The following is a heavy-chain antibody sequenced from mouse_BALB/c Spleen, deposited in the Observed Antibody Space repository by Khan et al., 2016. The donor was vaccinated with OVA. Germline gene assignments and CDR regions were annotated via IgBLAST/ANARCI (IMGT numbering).Heavy chain of an antibody. D-gene: IGHD2-1*01. J-gene: IGHJ4*01. CDR1: GFSLTTYG. CDR3: TRDLPYPSYAMDF. V-gene: IGHV2-9*02. Sequence: VQLQESGPGLVAPSQSLSITCTVSGFSLTTYGVHWVRQAPGKGLEWLGAIGAGGSTNYNSALMARLSISKDNSKSQVFLKMNSLQTDDTAMYYCTRDLPYPSYAMDFRGQGTSITVSS. CDR2: IGAGGST.